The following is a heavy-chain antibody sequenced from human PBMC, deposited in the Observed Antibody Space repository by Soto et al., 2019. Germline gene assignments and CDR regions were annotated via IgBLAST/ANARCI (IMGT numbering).Heavy chain of an antibody. J-gene: IGHJ4*02. CDR2: IMSKTVGGPI. CDR3: ATDQGAITTFGDLVAFFDY. Sequence: EVQLVESGGGLIKPGGSLRVSCAASGFTFSDAWMNWVRQAPGRGLEWVGRIMSKTVGGPIHYAASVKGRLTIARDESRDTVYLQIDSLRTGDTDVYFCATDQGAITTFGDLVAFFDYWGLGPLVTGSS. D-gene: IGHD3-3*01. V-gene: IGHV3-15*07. CDR1: GFTFSDAW.